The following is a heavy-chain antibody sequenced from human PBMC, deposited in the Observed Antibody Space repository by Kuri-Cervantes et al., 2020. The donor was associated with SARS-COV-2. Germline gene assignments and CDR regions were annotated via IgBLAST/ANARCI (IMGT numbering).Heavy chain of an antibody. CDR3: ARDGDYTSSPYYHYYGMDV. CDR2: INHSGST. CDR1: GGSISSSSYY. Sequence: GSLRLSCTVSGGSISSSSYYWGWIRQPPGKGLEWIGEINHSGSTNYNPSLKSRVTISVDTSKNQFSLKLSSVTAADTAVYYCARDGDYTSSPYYHYYGMDVWGQGTTVTVSS. V-gene: IGHV4-39*07. J-gene: IGHJ6*02. D-gene: IGHD6-6*01.